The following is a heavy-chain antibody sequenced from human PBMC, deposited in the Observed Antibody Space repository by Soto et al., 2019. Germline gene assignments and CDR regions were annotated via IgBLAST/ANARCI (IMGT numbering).Heavy chain of an antibody. D-gene: IGHD6-6*01. V-gene: IGHV4-39*01. Sequence: SETLSLTCTVSGGSISSSSYYWGWIRQPPGKGLEWIGSIYYSGSTYYNPSLKSRVTISVDTSKNQFSLELSSVTAADTAVYSCARSSSIAARAGPLYYFDYWGQGTLVTVSS. J-gene: IGHJ4*02. CDR2: IYYSGST. CDR3: ARSSSIAARAGPLYYFDY. CDR1: GGSISSSSYY.